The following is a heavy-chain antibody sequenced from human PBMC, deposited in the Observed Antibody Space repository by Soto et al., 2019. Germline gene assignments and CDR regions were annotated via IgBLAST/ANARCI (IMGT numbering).Heavy chain of an antibody. CDR2: IIPILGIP. D-gene: IGHD3-22*01. Sequence: ASVKVSCKASGGTFSSYTISWVRQAPGQGLEWMGRIIPILGIPNYAQKFQDRVTITADTSTSTAYMELSSLRSEDAAVYYCARGSYDRGGYELDYWGKGTWVTVAS. CDR1: GGTFSSYT. V-gene: IGHV1-69*02. J-gene: IGHJ4*02. CDR3: ARGSYDRGGYELDY.